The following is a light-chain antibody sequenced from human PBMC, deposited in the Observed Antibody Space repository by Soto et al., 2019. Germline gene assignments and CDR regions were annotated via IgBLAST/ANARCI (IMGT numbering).Light chain of an antibody. CDR1: QSVTSDF. Sequence: EIVLTQSLDILSLSPGDRATLSCRASQSVTSDFLVWYQQKPGQAPRLLIYGASSRATGIPDRFSGSGSGTDFILTISRLEPEDFAVYYCQHYDNTPPSVTFGPGTKVDIK. J-gene: IGKJ3*01. CDR2: GAS. V-gene: IGKV3-20*01. CDR3: QHYDNTPPSVT.